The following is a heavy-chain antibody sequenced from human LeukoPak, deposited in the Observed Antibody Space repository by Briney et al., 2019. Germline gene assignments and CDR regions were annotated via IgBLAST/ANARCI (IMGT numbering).Heavy chain of an antibody. V-gene: IGHV4-39*01. D-gene: IGHD1-26*01. CDR3: ARXPRGSYPYYFDY. J-gene: IGHJ4*02. Sequence: SETLSLTCTVSGGSISSSSYCWGWIRQPPGKGLEWIGSIYYTGSTYYNPSLKSRVTISVDTSKNQFSLKLTSVTAADTAVYYXARXPRGSYPYYFDYWGQGTLVTVSS. CDR2: IYYTGST. CDR1: GGSISSSSYC.